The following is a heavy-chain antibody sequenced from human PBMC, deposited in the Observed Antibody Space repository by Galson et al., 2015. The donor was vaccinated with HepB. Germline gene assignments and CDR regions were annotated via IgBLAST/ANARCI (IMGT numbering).Heavy chain of an antibody. J-gene: IGHJ3*02. V-gene: IGHV3-23*01. CDR3: ASTRYYYDSSGYYYIDAFDI. CDR2: ISGSGGST. D-gene: IGHD3-22*01. CDR1: GFTFSSYA. Sequence: SLRLSCAASGFTFSSYAMSWVRQAPGKGLEWVSAISGSGGSTYYADSVKGRFTISRDNSKNTLYLQMNSLRAEDTAVYYCASTRYYYDSSGYYYIDAFDIWGQGTTVTVSS.